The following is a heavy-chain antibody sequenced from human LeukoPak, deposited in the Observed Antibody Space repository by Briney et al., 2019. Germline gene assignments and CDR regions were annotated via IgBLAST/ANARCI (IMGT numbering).Heavy chain of an antibody. CDR3: ARGGRRRDFDY. J-gene: IGHJ4*02. Sequence: PSQTLSLTCTVSGGSISSGNYYWNWIRQPAGKGLDWIGRIYTSGSTHYNPSLKSRVTISVDTSKNQFSLKLSSVTAADTAVYYCARGGRRRDFDYWGQGTLVTVSS. V-gene: IGHV4-61*02. CDR2: IYTSGST. CDR1: GGSISSGNYY. D-gene: IGHD1-14*01.